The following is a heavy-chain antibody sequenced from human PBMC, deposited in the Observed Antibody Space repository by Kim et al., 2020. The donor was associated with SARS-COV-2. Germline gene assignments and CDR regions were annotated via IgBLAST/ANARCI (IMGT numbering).Heavy chain of an antibody. V-gene: IGHV3-9*01. D-gene: IGHD2-2*01. Sequence: GGSLRLSCAASGFYFDDYVMHWARQAPGKGLEWVLGISWNSGSIGFAESAKGRFTFSRENAKNSLYLQMNSLRAEDTALYYCAKDLWRFYAGDGWFDHWGQVTLVAVS. CDR3: AKDLWRFYAGDGWFDH. CDR1: GFYFDDYV. CDR2: ISWNSGSI. J-gene: IGHJ5*02.